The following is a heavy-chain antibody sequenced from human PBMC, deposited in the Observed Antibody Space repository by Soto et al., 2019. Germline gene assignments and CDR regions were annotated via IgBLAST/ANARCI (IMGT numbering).Heavy chain of an antibody. V-gene: IGHV3-23*01. CDR3: AKKGRAEKYSGYDYRYYYYYMDV. D-gene: IGHD5-12*01. CDR1: GFTFSSYA. Sequence: GGSLRLSCAASGFTFSSYAMSWVRQAPGKGLEWVSAISGSGGSTYYADSVKGRFTISRDNSKNTLYLQMNSLRAEDTAVYYCAKKGRAEKYSGYDYRYYYYYMDVWGKGTTVTVSS. CDR2: ISGSGGST. J-gene: IGHJ6*03.